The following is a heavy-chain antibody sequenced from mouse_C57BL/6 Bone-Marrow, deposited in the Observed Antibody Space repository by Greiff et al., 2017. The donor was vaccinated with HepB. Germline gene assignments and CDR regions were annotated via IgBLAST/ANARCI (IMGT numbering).Heavy chain of an antibody. J-gene: IGHJ1*03. CDR3: ATLYGSSYSYWYFDV. CDR1: GYTFTSYW. D-gene: IGHD1-1*01. Sequence: VQLQQPGAELVKPGASVKVSCKASGYTFTSYWMHWVKQRPGQGLEWIGRIHPSDSDTNYNQKFKGKATLTVDKSSSTAYMQLSSLTSEDSAVYYCATLYGSSYSYWYFDVWGTGTTVTVSS. V-gene: IGHV1-74*01. CDR2: IHPSDSDT.